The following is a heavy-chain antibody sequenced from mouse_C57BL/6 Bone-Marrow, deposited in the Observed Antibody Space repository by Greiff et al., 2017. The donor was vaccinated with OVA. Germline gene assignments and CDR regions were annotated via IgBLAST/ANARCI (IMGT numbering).Heavy chain of an antibody. CDR1: GYTFTEYT. Sequence: QVQLKQSGAELVKPGASAKLSCKASGYTFTEYTIHWVKQRSGQGLEWIGWFYPGSGSIKYNEKFKDKATLTADKSSSTVYMELSRLTSEDSAVYFCARHEGYDYEYYYAMDYWGQGTSVTVSS. V-gene: IGHV1-62-2*01. CDR3: ARHEGYDYEYYYAMDY. J-gene: IGHJ4*01. D-gene: IGHD2-4*01. CDR2: FYPGSGSI.